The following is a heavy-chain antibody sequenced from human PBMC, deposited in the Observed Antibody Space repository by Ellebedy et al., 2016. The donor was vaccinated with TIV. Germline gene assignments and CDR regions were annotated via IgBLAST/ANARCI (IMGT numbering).Heavy chain of an antibody. Sequence: PGGSLRLSCAASGFTFSIYAMSWVRQAPGKGLEWVSLISGSGDRTYYADSVKGRFTISRDNSKDTLYVQMNSLRAEDTAVYYCAKDLGIERQWGFDYWGQGTLVTVSS. J-gene: IGHJ4*02. D-gene: IGHD1-26*01. CDR1: GFTFSIYA. CDR2: ISGSGDRT. CDR3: AKDLGIERQWGFDY. V-gene: IGHV3-23*01.